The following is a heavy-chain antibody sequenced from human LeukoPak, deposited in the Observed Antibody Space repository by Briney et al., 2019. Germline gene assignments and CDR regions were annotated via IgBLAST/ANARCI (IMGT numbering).Heavy chain of an antibody. D-gene: IGHD3-16*02. J-gene: IGHJ4*02. Sequence: ASVKVSCKASGYTFTSNYVQWERQAPGQGLEWMGIINPSGGSTSYAQKFQGRVTMTRDTSTSTVYMELSSLRSEDTAVYYCARDEERVRYYDYVWGSYLHWGQGTLVTVSS. CDR3: ARDEERVRYYDYVWGSYLH. CDR2: INPSGGST. V-gene: IGHV1-46*01. CDR1: GYTFTSNY.